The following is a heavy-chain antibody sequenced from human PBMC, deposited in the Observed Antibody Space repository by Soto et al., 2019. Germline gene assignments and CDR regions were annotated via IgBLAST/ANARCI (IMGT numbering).Heavy chain of an antibody. CDR2: IYYSGST. CDR3: ARQVWELGYYYYGMDV. J-gene: IGHJ6*02. Sequence: ETLSLTCTVSGGSIISSSYYWFCMRQRPGKGLEWIGSIYYSGSTYYNPSLKSRVTISVDTSKNQFSLKLSSVTAADTAVYYCARQVWELGYYYYGMDVWGQGTTVTVSS. V-gene: IGHV4-39*01. CDR1: GGSIISSSYY. D-gene: IGHD1-26*01.